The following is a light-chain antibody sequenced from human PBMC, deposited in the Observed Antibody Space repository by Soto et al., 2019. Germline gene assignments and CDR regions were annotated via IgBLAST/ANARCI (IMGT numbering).Light chain of an antibody. CDR2: DAS. V-gene: IGKV3-11*01. Sequence: EIVLTQSPATLSLSPGERATLSCSASQSVSSYLAWYQQKPGQAPRLLIYDASNRATGIPARFSGSGSGTDFTLTISSLEPEDFAVYYCQQRRNWILTFGGGTKVEIK. CDR1: QSVSSY. J-gene: IGKJ4*01. CDR3: QQRRNWILT.